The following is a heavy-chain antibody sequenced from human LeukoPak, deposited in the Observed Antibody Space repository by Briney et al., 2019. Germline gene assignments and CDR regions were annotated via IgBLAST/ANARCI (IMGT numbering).Heavy chain of an antibody. CDR3: ARGLSYAVAYGDY. D-gene: IGHD6-19*01. J-gene: IGHJ4*02. CDR2: INRDGTGT. Sequence: GGSLRLSCAPSGFIFSDYWFHWVRHTPGQGLVWVAAINRDGTGTSHADSVRGRFTVSRDNAKNTLYLQLNSLRADDTAVYYCARGLSYAVAYGDYWGQGTLVTVSS. V-gene: IGHV3-74*01. CDR1: GFIFSDYW.